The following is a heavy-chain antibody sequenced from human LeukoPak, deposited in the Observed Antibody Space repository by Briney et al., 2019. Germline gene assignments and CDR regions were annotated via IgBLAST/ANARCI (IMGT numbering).Heavy chain of an antibody. CDR2: IYYSGST. Sequence: SETLSLTCTVSGGSISSGDYYWSWIRQPPGKGLEWIGYIYYSGSTNYNPSLKSRVTISVDTSKNQFSLKLSSVTAADTAVYYCAGAFEVTYPTDWGQGTLVTVSS. J-gene: IGHJ4*02. V-gene: IGHV4-30-4*01. CDR3: AGAFEVTYPTD. CDR1: GGSISSGDYY. D-gene: IGHD3-16*01.